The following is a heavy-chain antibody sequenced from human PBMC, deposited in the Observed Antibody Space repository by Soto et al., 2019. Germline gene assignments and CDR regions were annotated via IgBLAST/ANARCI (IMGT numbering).Heavy chain of an antibody. CDR2: IYYKSRWYN. Sequence: TLSLTCVISGDTVSTNTAAWNWIRQSPSRGLEWLGRIYYKSRWYNDYSESLKSRIAIIPDTSRNQFSLQLNSVIPEDTAVYYCARDWGYDPDPTYYYGMDVWGQGTKATVSS. J-gene: IGHJ6*02. V-gene: IGHV6-1*01. D-gene: IGHD5-12*01. CDR3: ARDWGYDPDPTYYYGMDV. CDR1: GDTVSTNTAA.